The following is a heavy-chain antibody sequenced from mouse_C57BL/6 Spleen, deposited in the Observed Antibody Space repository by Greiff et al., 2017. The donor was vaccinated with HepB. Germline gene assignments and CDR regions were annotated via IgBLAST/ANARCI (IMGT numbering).Heavy chain of an antibody. CDR2: IYPRSGNT. CDR1: GYTFTSYG. CDR3: ARRGDGYPFDY. Sequence: VKVVESGAELARPGASVKLSCKASGYTFTSYGISWVKQRTGQGLEWIGEIYPRSGNTYYNEKFKGKATLTADKSSSTAYMELRSLTSEDSAVYFCARRGDGYPFDYWGQGTTLTVSS. D-gene: IGHD2-3*01. J-gene: IGHJ2*01. V-gene: IGHV1-81*01.